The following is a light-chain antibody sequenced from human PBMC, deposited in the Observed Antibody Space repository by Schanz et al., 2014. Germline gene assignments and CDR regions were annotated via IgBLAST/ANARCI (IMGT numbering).Light chain of an antibody. CDR2: GAS. CDR3: QLGLT. V-gene: IGKV3-20*01. CDR1: QSVSSNY. J-gene: IGKJ4*01. Sequence: EIVLTQSPGTLSLSPGERATLSCRASQSVSSNYLAWYQHIPGQAPRLLIYGASSRPTGIPDRFSGSGSGTEFTLTISSLEPEDFAVYYCQLGLTFGGGTKVEIK.